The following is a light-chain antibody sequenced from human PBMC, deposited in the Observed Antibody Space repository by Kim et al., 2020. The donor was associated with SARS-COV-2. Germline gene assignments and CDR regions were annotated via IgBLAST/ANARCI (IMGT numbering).Light chain of an antibody. CDR2: DVS. CDR3: CSYAGSYTWV. CDR1: SSDVGGYNY. Sequence: GESITISRTGTSSDVGGYNYVSWDQKHPGKAPKLMIYDVSKRPSGVPDRFSGSKSGNTASLTISGLQAEDEADYYCCSYAGSYTWVFGGGTKVTVL. J-gene: IGLJ3*02. V-gene: IGLV2-11*01.